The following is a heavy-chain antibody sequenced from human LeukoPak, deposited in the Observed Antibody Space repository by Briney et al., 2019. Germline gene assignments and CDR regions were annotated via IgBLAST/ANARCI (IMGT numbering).Heavy chain of an antibody. CDR3: ARNALMVYAIMNDYYGMDV. V-gene: IGHV3-33*01. J-gene: IGHJ6*02. CDR1: GFTFSSYG. CDR2: IWYDGSNK. Sequence: GGSLRLSCAASGFTFSSYGMHWVRQAPGKGLEWVAVIWYDGSNKYYADSVKGRFTISRDNSKNTLYLQMNSLRAEDTAVYYCARNALMVYAIMNDYYGMDVWGQGTTVTVSS. D-gene: IGHD2-8*01.